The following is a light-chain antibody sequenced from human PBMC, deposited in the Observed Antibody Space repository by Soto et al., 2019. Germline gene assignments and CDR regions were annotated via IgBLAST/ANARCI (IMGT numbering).Light chain of an antibody. CDR3: QQYTDWPFT. J-gene: IGKJ3*01. Sequence: IVMTQSPVTLSVSPGGRATLSCRASQSVISNLAWYQHKPGQAPRLLIYGASIRATGIPARFSGSGSGTEFTLTISSLQSEDFAIYFCQQYTDWPFTFGPGTKVDIK. CDR2: GAS. V-gene: IGKV3D-15*01. CDR1: QSVISN.